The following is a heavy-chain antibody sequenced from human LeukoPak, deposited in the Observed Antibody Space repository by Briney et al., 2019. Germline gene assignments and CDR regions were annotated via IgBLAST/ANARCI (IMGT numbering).Heavy chain of an antibody. D-gene: IGHD4-11*01. CDR1: GFTFSRHS. V-gene: IGHV3-15*01. CDR3: TTGQLTTVTIFDY. CDR2: IKSKTDGGTT. J-gene: IGHJ4*02. Sequence: PGGSLRLSCAASGFTFSRHSMSWVRQAPGKGLEWVGRIKSKTDGGTTDYAAPVKGRFTISRDDSKNTLYLQMNSLETEDTAVYYCTTGQLTTVTIFDYWGQGTLVTVSS.